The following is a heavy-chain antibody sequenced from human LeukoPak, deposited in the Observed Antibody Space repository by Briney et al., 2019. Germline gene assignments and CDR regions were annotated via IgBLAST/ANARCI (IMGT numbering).Heavy chain of an antibody. D-gene: IGHD5-18*01. CDR3: ARGGYNYGSLPDY. CDR2: IYYSGST. Sequence: PSETLSLTCTVSGGSISSSSYYWGWIRQPPGKGLEWIGSIYYSGSTYYNPSLKSRVTISVDTSKNQFSLKLSSVTAADTAVYYCARGGYNYGSLPDYWGQGTLVTVSS. V-gene: IGHV4-39*07. CDR1: GGSISSSSYY. J-gene: IGHJ4*02.